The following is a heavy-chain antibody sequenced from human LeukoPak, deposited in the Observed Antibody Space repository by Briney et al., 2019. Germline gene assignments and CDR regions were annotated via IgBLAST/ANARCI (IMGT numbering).Heavy chain of an antibody. V-gene: IGHV3-7*03. CDR1: GFTFSSYW. Sequence: PGGSLRLSCAASGFTFSSYWMSWVRQAPGKGLEWVANIKQDGSEKYYVDSVKGRFTISRDNAKNSLYLQMNSLRAEDTALYYCAKDAHYDILTGYYKNYFDYWGQGTLVTVSS. CDR3: AKDAHYDILTGYYKNYFDY. CDR2: IKQDGSEK. J-gene: IGHJ4*02. D-gene: IGHD3-9*01.